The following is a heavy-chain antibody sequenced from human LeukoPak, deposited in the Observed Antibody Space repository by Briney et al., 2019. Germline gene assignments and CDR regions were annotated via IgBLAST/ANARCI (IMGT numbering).Heavy chain of an antibody. D-gene: IGHD5-12*01. J-gene: IGHJ4*02. CDR1: GYTFTGYY. CDR2: INPNSGDT. CDR3: ARVGYSGYDLDY. Sequence: APVKVSCKASGYTFTGYYMHWVRQAPGQGLEWMGWINPNSGDTNYAQKFQGRVTMTRDTSISTAYMELSRLRSDDTAVYYCARVGYSGYDLDYWGQGTLVTVSS. V-gene: IGHV1-2*02.